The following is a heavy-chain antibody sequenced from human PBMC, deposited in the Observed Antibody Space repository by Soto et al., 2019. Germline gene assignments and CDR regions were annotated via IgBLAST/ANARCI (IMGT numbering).Heavy chain of an antibody. CDR3: ASHVLRYFDWLFYHDY. CDR2: IYYSGST. V-gene: IGHV4-39*01. Sequence: SETPSITCTVCGGSICSSSYYWGWIQQPPGKGLEWIGSIYYSGSTYYNPSLKSRVTISVDTSKNQFSLKLSSVTAADTAVYYCASHVLRYFDWLFYHDYWGQGTLVTVS. D-gene: IGHD3-9*01. J-gene: IGHJ4*02. CDR1: GGSICSSSYY.